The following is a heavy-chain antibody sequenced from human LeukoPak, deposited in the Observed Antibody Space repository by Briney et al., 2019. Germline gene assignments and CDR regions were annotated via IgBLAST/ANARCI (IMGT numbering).Heavy chain of an antibody. J-gene: IGHJ4*02. Sequence: ASVKVSCKASGYTFTSYGISWVRQAPGQGLEWMGWINTNTGNPTYALGFTGRFVFSLDTSVSTAYLQISSLKAEDTAVYYCAGAPGIRYYYDSSGEVGFDYWGQGTLVTVSS. CDR1: GYTFTSYG. CDR3: AGAPGIRYYYDSSGEVGFDY. V-gene: IGHV7-4-1*02. CDR2: INTNTGNP. D-gene: IGHD3-22*01.